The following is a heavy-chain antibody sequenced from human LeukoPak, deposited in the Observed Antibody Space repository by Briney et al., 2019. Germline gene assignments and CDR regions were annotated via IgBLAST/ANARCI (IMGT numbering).Heavy chain of an antibody. V-gene: IGHV4-59*08. Sequence: MPSETLSPTCSVFDGSISNYYWSWIRQPPGKGLERIGYAYYSGSTTYNPSLESRVTISVDTSKNQFSLKLTAVTAADTAVYYCARNSAVATSRSWFDPWGQGTLVTVSS. D-gene: IGHD6-19*01. CDR1: DGSISNYY. CDR2: AYYSGST. CDR3: ARNSAVATSRSWFDP. J-gene: IGHJ5*02.